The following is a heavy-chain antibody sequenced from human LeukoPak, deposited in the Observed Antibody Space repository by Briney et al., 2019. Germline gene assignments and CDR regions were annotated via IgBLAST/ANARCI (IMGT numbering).Heavy chain of an antibody. CDR2: IYYSGST. CDR3: ARHYSNSNYSY. Sequence: SETLSLTCTVSGGSISSTTYYWGWIRQPPGKGLEWIGSIYYSGSTYYNPSLKSRVTISVDTSKNQFSLRLNSVTAADTAVYYCARHYSNSNYSYWGQGTLGTVSS. J-gene: IGHJ4*02. V-gene: IGHV4-39*01. CDR1: GGSISSTTYY. D-gene: IGHD1-7*01.